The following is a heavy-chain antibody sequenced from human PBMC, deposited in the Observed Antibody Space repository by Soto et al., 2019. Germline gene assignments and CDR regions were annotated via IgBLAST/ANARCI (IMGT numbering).Heavy chain of an antibody. J-gene: IGHJ4*02. Sequence: QVQLVESGGGVVQPGRSLRLSCAASGFTFSSYGMHWVRQAPGKGLEWVAVISYDGSNKYYADSVKGRFTISRDNSKNTLYLQMNSLRDEDTAVYYCAKDEHYYGSGSYYSVDYWGQGTLVTVSS. V-gene: IGHV3-30*18. CDR3: AKDEHYYGSGSYYSVDY. CDR2: ISYDGSNK. CDR1: GFTFSSYG. D-gene: IGHD3-10*01.